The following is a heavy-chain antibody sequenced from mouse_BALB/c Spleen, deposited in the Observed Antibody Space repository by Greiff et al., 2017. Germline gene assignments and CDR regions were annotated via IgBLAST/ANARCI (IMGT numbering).Heavy chain of an antibody. CDR1: GYTFTSYW. V-gene: IGHV1-87*01. Sequence: QVQLQQSGAELARPGASVKLSCKASGYTFTSYWMQWVKQRPGQGLEWIGAIYPGDGDTRYTQKFKGKATLTADKSSSTAYMQLSSLASEDSAVYYCARGDYDGDDWGQGTTLTVSS. D-gene: IGHD2-4*01. CDR2: IYPGDGDT. CDR3: ARGDYDGDD. J-gene: IGHJ2*01.